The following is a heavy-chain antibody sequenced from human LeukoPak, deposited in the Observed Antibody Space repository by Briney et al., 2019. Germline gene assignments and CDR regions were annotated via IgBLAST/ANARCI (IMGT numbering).Heavy chain of an antibody. D-gene: IGHD3-9*01. V-gene: IGHV1-46*01. CDR1: GYTFTGYY. CDR2: INPSGGST. J-gene: IGHJ4*02. CDR3: ARDLLQYFDWLTMAGY. Sequence: ASVKVSCKASGYTFTGYYMHWVRQAPGQGLEWMGIINPSGGSTSYAQKFQGRVTMTRDMSTSTVYMELSSLRSDDTAVYYCARDLLQYFDWLTMAGYWGQGTLVSVSS.